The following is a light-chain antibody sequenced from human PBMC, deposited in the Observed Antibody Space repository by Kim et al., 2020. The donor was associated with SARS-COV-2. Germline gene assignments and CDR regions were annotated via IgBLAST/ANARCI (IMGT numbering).Light chain of an antibody. CDR3: QQYGTSPLS. CDR2: GVS. J-gene: IGKJ5*01. CDR1: LSIISNY. V-gene: IGKV3-20*01. Sequence: PGETATLSCRASLSIISNYLAWYQQKPGQAPRLLVYGVSSRATGILDRLSGSGSGTDFTLTIGGLEPEDSAVYFCQQYGTSPLSFGQGTRLEIK.